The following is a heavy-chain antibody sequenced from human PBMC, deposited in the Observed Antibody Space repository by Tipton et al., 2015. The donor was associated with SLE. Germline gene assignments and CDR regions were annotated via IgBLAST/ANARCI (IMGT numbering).Heavy chain of an antibody. CDR2: IRAGGDTT. V-gene: IGHV3-23*01. CDR3: ARGRPDTAMGY. J-gene: IGHJ4*02. Sequence: SLRLSCAASGFTFSSYAMTWVRQAPGKGLEWVSSIRAGGDTTYYADSVKGRFTISRDNAKNSLYLQMNSLRAEDTAVYYCARGRPDTAMGYWGQGTLVTVSS. CDR1: GFTFSSYA. D-gene: IGHD5-18*01.